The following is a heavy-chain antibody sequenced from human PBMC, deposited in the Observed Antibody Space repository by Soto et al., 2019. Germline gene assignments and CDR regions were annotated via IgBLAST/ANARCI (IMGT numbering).Heavy chain of an antibody. CDR3: ARLDQDYCRGGRRLYYFAY. Sequence: PGGSLRLSCAASGVPFRSYGINWVRQAPGKGLEWVSSISPSSSYIFYADSVKGRFTITRDDAKNSLDLRMSSLRAEDTAVYYCARLDQDYCRGGRRLYYFAYWGPGTLVTVSS. J-gene: IGHJ4*02. V-gene: IGHV3-21*06. CDR2: ISPSSSYI. D-gene: IGHD2-15*01. CDR1: GVPFRSYG.